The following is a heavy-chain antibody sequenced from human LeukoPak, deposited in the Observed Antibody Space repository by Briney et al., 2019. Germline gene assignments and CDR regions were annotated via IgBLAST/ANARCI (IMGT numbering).Heavy chain of an antibody. CDR2: MYYSGST. V-gene: IGHV4-39*01. Sequence: PSETLSLTCTVSGGSISSSSYYWGWIRQPPGKGLEWIGSMYYSGSTYYNPSLKSRVTISVDTSKNQFSLKLSSVTAADTAVYYCATPWPYGDYPVDYWGQGTLVTVSS. CDR1: GGSISSSSYY. J-gene: IGHJ4*02. CDR3: ATPWPYGDYPVDY. D-gene: IGHD4-17*01.